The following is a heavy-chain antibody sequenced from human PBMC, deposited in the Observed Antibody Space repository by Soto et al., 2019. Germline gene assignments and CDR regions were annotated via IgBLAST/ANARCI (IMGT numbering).Heavy chain of an antibody. V-gene: IGHV3-64D*06. CDR1: RFTFSSYS. D-gene: IGHD3-22*01. Sequence: QPEGSLRLSCSASRFTFSSYSMHWVRQAPGKGLEFVAVIRNNGISTYYADSVKGRFTISRDNSNNTVSLQMRSLRREDTAVYYCVKGGTSVSSAGFDYWGLGTLVTVSS. CDR2: IRNNGIST. J-gene: IGHJ4*02. CDR3: VKGGTSVSSAGFDY.